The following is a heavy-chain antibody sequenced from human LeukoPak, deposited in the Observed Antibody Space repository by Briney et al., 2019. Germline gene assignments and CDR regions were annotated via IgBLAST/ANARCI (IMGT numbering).Heavy chain of an antibody. V-gene: IGHV4-4*07. CDR3: ARDLYSSSWYWSPLDY. J-gene: IGHJ4*02. D-gene: IGHD6-13*01. CDR2: IYTSGST. Sequence: SETLSLICTVSGGSISSYYWSWIRQPAGKGLEWIGRIYTSGSTNYNPSLKSRVTMSVDTSKNQFSLKLSSVTAADTAVYYCARDLYSSSWYWSPLDYWGQGTLVTVSS. CDR1: GGSISSYY.